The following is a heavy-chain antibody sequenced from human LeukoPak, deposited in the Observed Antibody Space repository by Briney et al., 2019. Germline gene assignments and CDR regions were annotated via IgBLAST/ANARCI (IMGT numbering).Heavy chain of an antibody. J-gene: IGHJ4*02. V-gene: IGHV1-2*02. CDR3: ARGSKWELPPYFDY. CDR2: INPNSGGT. CDR1: GYTFTGYY. Sequence: ASVKVSCKASGYTFTGYYMHWVRQAPGQGLEWMGWINPNSGGTNYAQKFQGRVTMTTDTSTSTAYMELRSLRSDDTAVYYCARGSKWELPPYFDYWGQGTLVTVSS. D-gene: IGHD1-26*01.